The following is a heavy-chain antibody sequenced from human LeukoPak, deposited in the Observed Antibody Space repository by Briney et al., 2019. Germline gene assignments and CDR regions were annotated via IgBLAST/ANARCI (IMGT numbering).Heavy chain of an antibody. CDR1: GFTLSNYW. CDR3: ARYGNGAWLAHYSFEI. CDR2: INQGESEK. D-gene: IGHD6-19*01. Sequence: PGGSLRLSCTAYGFTLSNYWMSWVRQAPGKGLEWVANINQGESEKYYVGSVKGRFAISRDNAKNSLYLQMNSLRDEDTAVYYCARYGNGAWLAHYSFEIWGQGTMVTVSS. V-gene: IGHV3-7*01. J-gene: IGHJ3*02.